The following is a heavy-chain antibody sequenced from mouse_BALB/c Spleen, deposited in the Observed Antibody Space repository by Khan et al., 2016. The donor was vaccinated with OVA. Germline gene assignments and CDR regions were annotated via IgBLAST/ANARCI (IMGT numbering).Heavy chain of an antibody. V-gene: IGHV1-52*01. CDR2: IDPYDSET. CDR3: ARNPFAY. J-gene: IGHJ3*01. CDR1: GYTFTSYW. Sequence: VQLQQSGAELVRPGASVKLSCEASGYTFTSYWMNWVKQSPEQGLEWSGRIDPYDSETHYNQNFKDKAILTVDKSSSTAYMQLRSLTSEDPAVYFCARNPFAYWGQGTLVTVAA.